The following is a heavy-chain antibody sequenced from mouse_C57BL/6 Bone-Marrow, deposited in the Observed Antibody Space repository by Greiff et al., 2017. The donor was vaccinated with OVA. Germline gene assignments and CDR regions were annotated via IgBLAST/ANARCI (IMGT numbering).Heavy chain of an antibody. D-gene: IGHD2-12*01. J-gene: IGHJ4*01. CDR1: GFTFSNYW. CDR3: TSNDRVYYYAMDY. Sequence: EAKVEESGGGLVQPGGSMKLSCVASGFTFSNYWMNWVRQSPEKGLEWVAQIRLKSDNYATHYAESVKGRFTISRDDSKSSVYLQMNNLRAEDTGIYYCTSNDRVYYYAMDYWGQGTSVTVSS. CDR2: IRLKSDNYAT. V-gene: IGHV6-3*01.